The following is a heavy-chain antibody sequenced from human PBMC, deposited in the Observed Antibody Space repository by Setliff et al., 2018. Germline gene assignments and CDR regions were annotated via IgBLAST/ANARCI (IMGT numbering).Heavy chain of an antibody. CDR2: IFPKTGNT. CDR1: GYTFTNYG. Sequence: ASVKVSCKASGYTFTNYGITWVRQAPGQGLEWMGWIFPKTGNTYFPHKVQGRVTMTTDTSTGTAYLELRSLRSDDTAVYYCSRLVRFCTRTTCQGASANEHWGQGTLVTVS. CDR3: SRLVRFCTRTTCQGASANEH. D-gene: IGHD2-2*01. J-gene: IGHJ4*02. V-gene: IGHV1-18*01.